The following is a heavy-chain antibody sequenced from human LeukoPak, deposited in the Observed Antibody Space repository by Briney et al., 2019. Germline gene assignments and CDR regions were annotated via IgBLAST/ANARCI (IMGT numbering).Heavy chain of an antibody. J-gene: IGHJ6*02. D-gene: IGHD6-19*01. CDR3: ARVGGYSSGWYMWDYYYGMDV. Sequence: ASVKVSCKASGYTFTGYYMHWVRQAPGQGLEWMGWINPNSGGTNYAQKFQGWATMTRDTSISTAYMELSRLRSDDTAVYYCARVGGYSSGWYMWDYYYGMDVWGQGTTVTVSS. CDR2: INPNSGGT. CDR1: GYTFTGYY. V-gene: IGHV1-2*04.